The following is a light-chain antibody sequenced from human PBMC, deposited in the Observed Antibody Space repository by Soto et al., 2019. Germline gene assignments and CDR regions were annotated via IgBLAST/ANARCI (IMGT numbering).Light chain of an antibody. J-gene: IGKJ2*01. CDR2: GAS. V-gene: IGKV3-20*01. CDR1: QSVSSSY. Sequence: EIVLTQSPGTLSLTPGERATLSCRASQSVSSSYLAWYQQKPGQAPRLLIYGASSRATGIPDRFSGSGFGADFSLTISRLESDGFAVYYCQQYGSSAYAFGLGAKLEI. CDR3: QQYGSSAYA.